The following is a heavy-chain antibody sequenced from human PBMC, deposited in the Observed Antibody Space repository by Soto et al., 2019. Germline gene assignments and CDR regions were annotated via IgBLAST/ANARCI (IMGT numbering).Heavy chain of an antibody. CDR2: IIPIFGTA. D-gene: IGHD5-18*01. CDR3: ARVSPGYSYGYDYYYGMDV. J-gene: IGHJ6*02. V-gene: IGHV1-69*13. Sequence: SVKVSCKASGGTLSSYAISWVRQAPGQGLEWMGGIIPIFGTANCAQKFQGRVTITADESTSTAYMELSSLRSEDTAVYYCARVSPGYSYGYDYYYGMDVWGQGTTVTVSS. CDR1: GGTLSSYA.